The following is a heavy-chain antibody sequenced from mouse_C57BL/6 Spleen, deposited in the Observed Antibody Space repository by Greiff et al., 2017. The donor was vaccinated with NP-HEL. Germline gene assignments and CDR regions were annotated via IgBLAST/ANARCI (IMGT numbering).Heavy chain of an antibody. Sequence: EVMLVESGGDLVKPGGSLKLSCAASGFTFSSYGMSWVRQTPDKRLEWVATISSGGSYTYYPDSVKGRFTISRDNAKNTLYLQMSSLKSEDTAMYYCARHFITTVVAPPFDYWGQGTTLTVSS. CDR2: ISSGGSYT. CDR3: ARHFITTVVAPPFDY. CDR1: GFTFSSYG. D-gene: IGHD1-1*01. J-gene: IGHJ2*01. V-gene: IGHV5-6*01.